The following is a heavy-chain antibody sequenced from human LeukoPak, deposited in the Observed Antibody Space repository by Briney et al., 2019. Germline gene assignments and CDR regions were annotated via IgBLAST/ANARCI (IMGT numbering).Heavy chain of an antibody. V-gene: IGHV3-30*02. CDR2: IRYDGSNK. CDR3: ARSPGGSGWTGWFDP. CDR1: GFTFSSYG. Sequence: GGSLRLSCAASGFTFSSYGMHWVRQAPGKGLEWVAFIRYDGSNKYYADSVKGRFTISRDNAKNSLYLQMNSLRAEDTAVYYCARSPGGSGWTGWFDPWGQGTLVTVSS. J-gene: IGHJ5*02. D-gene: IGHD6-19*01.